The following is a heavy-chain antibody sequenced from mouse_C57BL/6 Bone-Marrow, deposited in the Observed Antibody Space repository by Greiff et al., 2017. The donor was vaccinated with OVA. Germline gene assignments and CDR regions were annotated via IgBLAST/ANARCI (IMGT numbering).Heavy chain of an antibody. CDR2: IHPNSGST. J-gene: IGHJ2*01. D-gene: IGHD1-1*01. Sequence: QVQLQQPGAELVKPGASVKLSCKASGYTFTSYWMHWVKQRPGQGLEWIGMIHPNSGSTNYNEKFKSKATLTVDKSSSTAYMQLSSLTSEDSAVYYCARWPFFYYGSSYGVYWGQGTTLTVSS. CDR1: GYTFTSYW. CDR3: ARWPFFYYGSSYGVY. V-gene: IGHV1-64*01.